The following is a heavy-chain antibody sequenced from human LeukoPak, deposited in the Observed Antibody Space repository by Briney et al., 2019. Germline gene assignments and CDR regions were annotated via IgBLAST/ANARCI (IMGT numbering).Heavy chain of an antibody. V-gene: IGHV4-59*12. D-gene: IGHD6-19*01. CDR3: ATAENSSGWFAY. CDR1: GGSISSYY. CDR2: IYYTGST. J-gene: IGHJ4*02. Sequence: SGTLSLTCTVSGGSISSYYWSWIRQPPGKRLEWIGYIYYTGSTNYNPSLKSRVTISVDTSSNQFSLKLDSVTAADTAVYYCATAENSSGWFAYWGQGTLVTVSS.